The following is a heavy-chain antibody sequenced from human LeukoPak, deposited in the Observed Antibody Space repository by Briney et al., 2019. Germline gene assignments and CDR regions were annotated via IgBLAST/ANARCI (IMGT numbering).Heavy chain of an antibody. CDR1: GYSISSGYY. V-gene: IGHV4-38-2*02. CDR2: IYHSGST. Sequence: SETLSLTCTVSGYSISSGYYWGRIRQPPGKGLEWIGSIYHSGSTYYNPSLKSRVTISVDTSKNQFSLKLSSVTAADTAVYYCATAVIDDYFDYWGQGTLVTASS. CDR3: ATAVIDDYFDY. J-gene: IGHJ4*02.